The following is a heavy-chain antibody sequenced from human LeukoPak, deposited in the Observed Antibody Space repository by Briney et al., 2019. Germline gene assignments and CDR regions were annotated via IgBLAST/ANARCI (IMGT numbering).Heavy chain of an antibody. J-gene: IGHJ6*02. CDR3: ARSRFHDFWSGYYTPAHYYYYGMDV. V-gene: IGHV1-69*13. CDR2: IIPIFGTA. CDR1: GGTFSSYA. D-gene: IGHD3-3*01. Sequence: SVNVSCKASGGTFSSYAISWVRQAPGQGLEWMGGIIPIFGTANYAQKFQGRVTITADESTSTAYMELSSLRSEDTAVYYCARSRFHDFWSGYYTPAHYYYYGMDVWGQGTTVTVSS.